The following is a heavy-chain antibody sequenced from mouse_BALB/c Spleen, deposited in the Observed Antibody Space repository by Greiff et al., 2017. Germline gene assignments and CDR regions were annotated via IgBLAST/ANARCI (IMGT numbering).Heavy chain of an antibody. V-gene: IGHV5-12-2*01. Sequence: EVKVVESGGGLVQPGGSLKLSCAASGFTFSSYTMSWVRQTPEKRLEWVAYISNGGGSTYYPDTVKGRFTISRDNAKNTLYLQMSSLKSEDTAMYYCARHYYYGSSSAWFAYWGQGTLVTVSA. CDR2: ISNGGGST. D-gene: IGHD1-1*01. J-gene: IGHJ3*01. CDR1: GFTFSSYT. CDR3: ARHYYYGSSSAWFAY.